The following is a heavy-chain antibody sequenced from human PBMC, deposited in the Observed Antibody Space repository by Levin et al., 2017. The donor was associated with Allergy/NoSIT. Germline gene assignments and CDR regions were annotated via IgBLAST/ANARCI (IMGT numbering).Heavy chain of an antibody. V-gene: IGHV3-48*01. Sequence: GGSLRLSCAASGFTFSSYSMNWVRQAPGKGLEWVSYISSSSSTIYYADFVKGRFTISRDNAKNSQYLQMNSLRAEDTAVYYCARARGGYDSDFDYWGQGTLVTVSS. CDR2: ISSSSSTI. D-gene: IGHD5-12*01. CDR3: ARARGGYDSDFDY. J-gene: IGHJ4*02. CDR1: GFTFSSYS.